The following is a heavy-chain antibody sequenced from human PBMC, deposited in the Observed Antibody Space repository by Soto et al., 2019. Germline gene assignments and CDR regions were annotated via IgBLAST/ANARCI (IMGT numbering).Heavy chain of an antibody. D-gene: IGHD3-22*01. CDR2: INHSGST. V-gene: IGHV4-34*01. Sequence: QVQLQQWGAGLLKPSETLSLTCAVYGGSFSGYYWSWIRQPPGKGLEWIGEINHSGSTNYNPSLKSRVTISVDTSKNQFSLKLSSVTAADTAVYYCARGGHTDSIGYPIDYWDQGTLVTVSS. J-gene: IGHJ4*02. CDR1: GGSFSGYY. CDR3: ARGGHTDSIGYPIDY.